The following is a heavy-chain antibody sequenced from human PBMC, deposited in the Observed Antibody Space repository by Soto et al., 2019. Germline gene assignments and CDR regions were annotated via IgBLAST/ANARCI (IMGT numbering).Heavy chain of an antibody. V-gene: IGHV4-31*03. CDR2: IYYSGST. CDR1: GGSISSGGYY. Sequence: NPSETLSLTCTVSGGSISSGGYYWSWIRQHPGKGLEWIGYIYYSGSTYYNPSLKSRVTISVDTSKNQFSLKLSSVTAADTAVYYCARDGPFNWFDPWGQGTLVTVSS. CDR3: ARDGPFNWFDP. J-gene: IGHJ5*02.